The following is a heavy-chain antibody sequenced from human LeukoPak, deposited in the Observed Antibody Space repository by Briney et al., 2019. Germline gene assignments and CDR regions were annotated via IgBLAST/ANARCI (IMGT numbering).Heavy chain of an antibody. J-gene: IGHJ4*02. CDR1: GYTFTSYD. D-gene: IGHD3-9*01. CDR3: SILTGYGFDY. CDR2: INPNSGGT. V-gene: IGHV1-2*02. Sequence: GASVKVSCKASGYTFTSYDINWVRQATGQGLEWMGWINPNSGGTNYAQKFQGRVTMTRDTSISTAYMELSRLRSDDTAVYYCSILTGYGFDYWGQGTLVTVSS.